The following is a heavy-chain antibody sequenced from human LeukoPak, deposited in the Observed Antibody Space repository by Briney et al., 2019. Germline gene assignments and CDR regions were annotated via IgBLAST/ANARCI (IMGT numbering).Heavy chain of an antibody. Sequence: SQTLSLTCTVSGGSISSGGYYWSWIRQHPGKGLEWIGYIYYSGSTYYNPSLKSRVTISVDTSKNQFSLKLSSVTAADTAVYYCARHSKRQFRAVAGYFDYWGQGTLVTVSS. D-gene: IGHD6-13*01. CDR3: ARHSKRQFRAVAGYFDY. CDR1: GGSISSGGYY. CDR2: IYYSGST. J-gene: IGHJ4*02. V-gene: IGHV4-31*03.